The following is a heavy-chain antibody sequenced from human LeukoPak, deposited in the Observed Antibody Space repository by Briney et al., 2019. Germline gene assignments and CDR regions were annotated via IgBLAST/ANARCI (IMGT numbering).Heavy chain of an antibody. CDR3: ARDTGKSGYPDY. Sequence: PSETLSLTCTVSGGSISSYYWSWIRQPAGKAPEWIGRIYSSGIITYNPSLKSRVTMSIDNSKNQLSLKLSYVTAADTAVYYCARDTGKSGYPDYWGQGTLVTVSS. V-gene: IGHV4-4*07. D-gene: IGHD3-3*01. CDR2: IYSSGII. J-gene: IGHJ4*02. CDR1: GGSISSYY.